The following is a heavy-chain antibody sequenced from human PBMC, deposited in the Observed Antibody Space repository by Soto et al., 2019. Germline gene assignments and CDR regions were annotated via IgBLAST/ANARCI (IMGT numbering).Heavy chain of an antibody. J-gene: IGHJ3*02. D-gene: IGHD4-17*01. CDR2: ISAYNGNT. CDR1: VYTFTSYG. Sequence: SVKVSCRASVYTFTSYGISLERQAPGQGLEWMGWISAYNGNTNYAQKLQGRVTMTTDTSTSTAYMELRSLISDDTAVYYCARDASTSFMTTVTGDAFDSWGQGTMVTVSS. CDR3: ARDASTSFMTTVTGDAFDS. V-gene: IGHV1-18*01.